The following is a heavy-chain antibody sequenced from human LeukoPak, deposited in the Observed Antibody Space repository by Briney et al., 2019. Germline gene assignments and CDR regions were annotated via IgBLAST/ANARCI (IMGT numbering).Heavy chain of an antibody. CDR1: GFTFSSYS. CDR3: AKDARRVRDIGVVFGRGRGYMDV. Sequence: GGSLRLSCAASGFTFSSYSMNWVRQAPGKGLEWVPSISSRSGYIYYADSVKGRFTISRDNSKNTLYLQMNSLRGEDTAVYYCAKDARRVRDIGVVFGRGRGYMDVWGKGTTATISS. J-gene: IGHJ6*03. CDR2: ISSRSGYI. V-gene: IGHV3-21*06. D-gene: IGHD2-15*01.